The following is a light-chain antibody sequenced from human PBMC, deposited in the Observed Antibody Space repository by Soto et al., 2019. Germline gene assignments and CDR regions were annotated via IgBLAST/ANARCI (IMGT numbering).Light chain of an antibody. CDR2: GAS. Sequence: EIVMTQSPATLSVSPGERATLSCRASQSVSSNLAWYQQKPGQAPRLLIYGASTRATGIPARFSGSGSGTEFDLTISSRQSQDFAVYYCQQYNNWPPAYTFGQGTKLEIK. J-gene: IGKJ2*01. CDR3: QQYNNWPPAYT. V-gene: IGKV3-15*01. CDR1: QSVSSN.